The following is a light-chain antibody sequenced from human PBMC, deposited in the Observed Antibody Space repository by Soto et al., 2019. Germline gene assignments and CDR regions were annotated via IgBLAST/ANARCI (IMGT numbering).Light chain of an antibody. CDR3: SSYTRSGSRV. Sequence: QSVLTQPASVSGSPGQSIAISCTGTNSDVGGYNYVSWYQQHPGKAPKLMIYDVSNRPSGVSDRFSGSKSGNTASLTISGLQAEDEADYYCSSYTRSGSRVFGGGTKLTVL. CDR2: DVS. V-gene: IGLV2-14*01. J-gene: IGLJ2*01. CDR1: NSDVGGYNY.